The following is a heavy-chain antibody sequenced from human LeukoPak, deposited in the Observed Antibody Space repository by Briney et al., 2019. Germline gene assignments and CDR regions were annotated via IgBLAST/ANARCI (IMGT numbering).Heavy chain of an antibody. CDR3: AREASLGSSGGQADY. D-gene: IGHD6-19*01. CDR1: GFTVSSNY. V-gene: IGHV3-66*01. CDR2: IYSGGST. J-gene: IGHJ4*02. Sequence: GSLRLSCAASGFTVSSNYMSWVRQAPGKGLEWVSVIYSGGSTYYADSVKGRFTISRDNSKNTLYLQMNSLRAEDTAVYYCAREASLGSSGGQADYWGQGTLVTVSS.